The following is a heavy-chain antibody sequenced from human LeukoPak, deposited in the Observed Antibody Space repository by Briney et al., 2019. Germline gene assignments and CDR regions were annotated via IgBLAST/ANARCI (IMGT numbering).Heavy chain of an antibody. Sequence: GGSLRLSCAASGFSFSSYAMGWVRQAPGKGLEWVSSISGSGDNTYYAESVKGRFTISRDNSKNTLFLQMNSLRAEDTAVFYCAKRSGYTTGWFFDFWGQGTLVTVSS. D-gene: IGHD6-19*01. CDR2: ISGSGDNT. CDR3: AKRSGYTTGWFFDF. V-gene: IGHV3-23*01. CDR1: GFSFSSYA. J-gene: IGHJ4*02.